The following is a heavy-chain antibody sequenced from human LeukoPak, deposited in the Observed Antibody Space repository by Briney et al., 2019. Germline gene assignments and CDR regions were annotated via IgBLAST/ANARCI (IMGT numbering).Heavy chain of an antibody. CDR2: ISGSGGST. D-gene: IGHD6-13*01. J-gene: IGHJ4*02. Sequence: PGGSLRLSCAASGFTFSSYGMSWVRQAPGKGLEWVSAISGSGGSTYYADSVKGRFTISRDNSKNTLYLQMNSLRAEDTAVYYCAKGGSWSYQYFYYWGQGTLVTVSS. CDR1: GFTFSSYG. CDR3: AKGGSWSYQYFYY. V-gene: IGHV3-23*01.